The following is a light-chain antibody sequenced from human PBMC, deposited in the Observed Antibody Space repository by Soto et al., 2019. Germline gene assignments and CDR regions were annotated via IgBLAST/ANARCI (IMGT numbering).Light chain of an antibody. J-gene: IGLJ2*01. CDR1: TSDVGGSNF. CDR2: DVS. Sequence: QSSLAQPASVSGSPGQSITISCTRTTSDVGGSNFVSWYQHHPGKAPKLLIYDVSNRPSGVSDRFSGSKSGNTASLTISGLQAEDEADYYCSSETSSSAYVVLGGGTKVTVL. V-gene: IGLV2-14*01. CDR3: SSETSSSAYVV.